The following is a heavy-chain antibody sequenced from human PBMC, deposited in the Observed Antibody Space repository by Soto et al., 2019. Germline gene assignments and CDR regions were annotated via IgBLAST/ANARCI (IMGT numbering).Heavy chain of an antibody. J-gene: IGHJ4*02. CDR2: IYYSGST. D-gene: IGHD1-26*01. CDR1: GGSISSSSYY. CDR3: ARGWELLRYCDY. V-gene: IGHV4-39*01. Sequence: SETLSLTCTVSGGSISSSSYYWGWIRQPPGKGLEWIGSIYYSGSTYYNPSLKSRVTISVDTSKNQFSLKLSSVTAADTAVYYCARGWELLRYCDYWGQGTLVTVSS.